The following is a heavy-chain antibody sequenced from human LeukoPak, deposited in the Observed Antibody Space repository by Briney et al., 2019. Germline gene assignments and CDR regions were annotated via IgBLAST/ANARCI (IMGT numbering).Heavy chain of an antibody. CDR2: INKDGSKK. J-gene: IGHJ4*02. Sequence: GGSLRLSCAVSGFTFSSHWMTWVRQAPGRGPECVANINKDGSKKYYVDSVKGRFTISRDNAKNSLYLQMNSLRAEDTAVYYCARDVWQQLIDWGQGTLVTVSS. CDR3: ARDVWQQLID. V-gene: IGHV3-7*01. CDR1: GFTFSSHW. D-gene: IGHD6-13*01.